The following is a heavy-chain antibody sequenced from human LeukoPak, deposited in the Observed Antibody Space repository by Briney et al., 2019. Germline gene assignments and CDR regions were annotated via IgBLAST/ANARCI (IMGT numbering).Heavy chain of an antibody. CDR2: IYSGGST. J-gene: IGHJ4*02. D-gene: IGHD1-26*01. Sequence: GGSLRLSCAASGFTVRSNYMSWVRQAPGKGLEWVSIIYSGGSTYYADSVKGRFTISRDNSKNTLYLQMNSLRVGDTAVYYCARDEWELLRAYWGQGTLVTVSS. CDR3: ARDEWELLRAY. CDR1: GFTVRSNY. V-gene: IGHV3-66*02.